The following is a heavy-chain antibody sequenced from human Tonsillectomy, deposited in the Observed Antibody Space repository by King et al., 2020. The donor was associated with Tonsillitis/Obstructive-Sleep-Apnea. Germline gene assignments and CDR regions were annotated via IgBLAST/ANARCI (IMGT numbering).Heavy chain of an antibody. Sequence: QLVQSGGGLVQPGGSLRLSCAASGFTFSSYAMSWVRQTPGRGLEWGSAISDSGGSTYYADSVKGRFTITRDNSKDTLYLQMNILKAEHTAVYYCAKECWGYSCSSWSYYWGQGTLVSVSS. CDR3: AKECWGYSCSSWSYY. CDR2: ISDSGGST. CDR1: GFTFSSYA. V-gene: IGHV3-23*04. D-gene: IGHD6-13*01. J-gene: IGHJ4*02.